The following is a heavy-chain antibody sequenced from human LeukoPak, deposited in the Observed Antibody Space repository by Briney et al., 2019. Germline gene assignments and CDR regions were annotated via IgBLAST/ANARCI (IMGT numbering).Heavy chain of an antibody. CDR2: ILVSGGST. V-gene: IGHV3-23*01. CDR3: AKWGDYDVLTGYYVPDY. CDR1: GFTFSNYA. Sequence: GGSLRLSCAASGFTFSNYAISWVRQAPGKGLEWVSAILVSGGSTYYADSVKGRFTVSRDNSRSTLYLQMKSLRAEDTALYYCAKWGDYDVLTGYYVPDYWGQGTRVTVSS. D-gene: IGHD3-9*01. J-gene: IGHJ4*02.